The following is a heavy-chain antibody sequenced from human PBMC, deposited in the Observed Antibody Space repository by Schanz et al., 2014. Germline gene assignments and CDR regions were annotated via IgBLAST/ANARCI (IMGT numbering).Heavy chain of an antibody. J-gene: IGHJ5*02. CDR1: GFNSDDYA. CDR3: ARPALWFGDNCFDP. V-gene: IGHV3-9*02. D-gene: IGHD3-10*01. Sequence: EVQVVESGGGLVQPGGSLRLSCTASGFNSDDYAMHWVRQAPGKGLEWVSNIPWNGAAIGYAGSVRGRFTISRDNAKNSLFLQMNSLRPEDTAVYYCARPALWFGDNCFDPWGQGTLVTVSS. CDR2: IPWNGAAI.